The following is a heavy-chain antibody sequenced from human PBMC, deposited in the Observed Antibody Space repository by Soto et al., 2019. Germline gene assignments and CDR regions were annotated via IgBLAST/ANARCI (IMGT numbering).Heavy chain of an antibody. V-gene: IGHV4-59*01. Sequence: KASETLSLTCTVSGGSISSYYWSWIRQPPGKGLEWIGYIYYSGSTNYNPSLKSRVTISVDTSKNQFSLKLSSVTAADTAVYYCARVEVIAGWFDPWGQGTLVTVSS. D-gene: IGHD6-13*01. CDR3: ARVEVIAGWFDP. J-gene: IGHJ5*02. CDR2: IYYSGST. CDR1: GGSISSYY.